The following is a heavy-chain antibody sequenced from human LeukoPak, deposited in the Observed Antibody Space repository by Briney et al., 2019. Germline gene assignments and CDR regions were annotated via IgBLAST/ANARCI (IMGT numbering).Heavy chain of an antibody. D-gene: IGHD4-17*01. CDR2: INQDGSQK. Sequence: GGSLRLSCAVSGFTFSSYWMSWFRQAPGKGLEWVANINQDGSQKFSVDSVKGRFTISRDNAKNSLSLQMNSLRVEDTVVYYCARDWFDGDYDRFDYWGQGTLVTVSS. CDR1: GFTFSSYW. V-gene: IGHV3-7*03. CDR3: ARDWFDGDYDRFDY. J-gene: IGHJ4*02.